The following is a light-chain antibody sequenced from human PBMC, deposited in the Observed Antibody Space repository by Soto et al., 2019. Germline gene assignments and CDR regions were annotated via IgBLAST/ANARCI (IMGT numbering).Light chain of an antibody. CDR3: CSYAGSYTYV. Sequence: QSALTQPGSVSGSPGQSVTISCTGPSSGVGGYNYVSWYQQSPGKAPKLIIYDVGERPSGVPNRFSGSKSGNTASLTISGLQAEDEADYYCCSYAGSYTYVFGTGTKLTVL. CDR1: SSGVGGYNY. J-gene: IGLJ1*01. V-gene: IGLV2-11*01. CDR2: DVG.